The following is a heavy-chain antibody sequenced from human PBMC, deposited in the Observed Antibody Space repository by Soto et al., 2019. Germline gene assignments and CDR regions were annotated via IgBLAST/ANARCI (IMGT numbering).Heavy chain of an antibody. Sequence: GGSLRLSCAASGFTFSDYYMSWIRQAPGKGLEWVSSITSSSSYTNYADSVKGRFTISRDNARNSLYLQMNSLRAEDTAVYYCARALDYGDYVFDYWGQVALVTVSS. J-gene: IGHJ4*02. CDR1: GFTFSDYY. D-gene: IGHD4-17*01. V-gene: IGHV3-11*06. CDR3: ARALDYGDYVFDY. CDR2: ITSSSSYT.